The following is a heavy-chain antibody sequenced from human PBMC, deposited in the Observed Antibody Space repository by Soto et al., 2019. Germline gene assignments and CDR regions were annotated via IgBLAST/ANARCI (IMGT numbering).Heavy chain of an antibody. CDR1: GFTFDDYA. V-gene: IGHV3-9*01. Sequence: GGSLRLSCAASGFTFDDYAMHWVRQAPGKGLEWVSGISWNSGSIGYADSVKGRFTISRDNAKNSLYLQMNSLRAEDTALYYCAKDRLTTVVTPYYFDYWGQGTLVTVSS. J-gene: IGHJ4*02. D-gene: IGHD4-17*01. CDR2: ISWNSGSI. CDR3: AKDRLTTVVTPYYFDY.